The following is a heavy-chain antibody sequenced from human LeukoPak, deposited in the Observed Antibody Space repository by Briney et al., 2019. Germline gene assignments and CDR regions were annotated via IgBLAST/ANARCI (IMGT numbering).Heavy chain of an antibody. Sequence: PSETLSLTCTVSGGSISSYYWSWIRQPPGKGLEWIGYIYYSGSTNYNPSLKSRVTISVGTSKNQFSLKLSSVTAADTAVYYCARGTYYDILTARWYFDYWGQGTLVTVSS. CDR3: ARGTYYDILTARWYFDY. J-gene: IGHJ4*02. CDR1: GGSISSYY. D-gene: IGHD3-9*01. V-gene: IGHV4-59*01. CDR2: IYYSGST.